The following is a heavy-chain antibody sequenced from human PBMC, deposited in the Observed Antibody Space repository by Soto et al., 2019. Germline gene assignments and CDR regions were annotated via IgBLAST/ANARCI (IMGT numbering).Heavy chain of an antibody. V-gene: IGHV1-2*04. J-gene: IGHJ6*02. D-gene: IGHD3-3*01. CDR2: INPNSGGT. CDR1: GYTFTGYY. CDR3: ARELTEDYDFWSGYPQRYYGMDV. Sequence: ASVKVSCKASGYTFTGYYMHWVRQAPGQGLEWMGWINPNSGGTNYAQKFQGWVTMTRDTSISTAYMELSRLRSDDTAVYYCARELTEDYDFWSGYPQRYYGMDVWGQGTTVTAP.